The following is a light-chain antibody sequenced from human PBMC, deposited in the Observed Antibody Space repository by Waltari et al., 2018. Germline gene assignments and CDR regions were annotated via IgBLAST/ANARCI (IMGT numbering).Light chain of an antibody. V-gene: IGKV3-20*01. CDR2: DAS. J-gene: IGKJ1*01. CDR3: QQCVRLPVT. Sequence: TVFTQSQGSLPLSPGDRHPLSCRASQSVGSALAWYQQKPGQAPRLLIYDASSRATGISAKFSGSGSGTDFSLTISRVEPEDFAVYFCQQCVRLPVTFGEGTKVEVK. CDR1: QSVGSA.